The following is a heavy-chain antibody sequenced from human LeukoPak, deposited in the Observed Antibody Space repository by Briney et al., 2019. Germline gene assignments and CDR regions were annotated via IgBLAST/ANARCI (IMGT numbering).Heavy chain of an antibody. J-gene: IGHJ5*02. Sequence: PSETLSLTCTVSGGSISSYYWSWIRQPPGKGLEWIGNIYYSGSTNYNPSLKSRVTISVDTSKNQFSLKLSSVTAADTAVYYCAGESEAIGYFDWLSPGGQGTLVTVSS. V-gene: IGHV4-59*01. CDR3: AGESEAIGYFDWLSP. CDR1: GGSISSYY. D-gene: IGHD3-9*01. CDR2: IYYSGST.